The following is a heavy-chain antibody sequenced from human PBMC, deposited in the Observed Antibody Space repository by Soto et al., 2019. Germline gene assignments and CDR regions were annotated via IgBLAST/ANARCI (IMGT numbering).Heavy chain of an antibody. CDR1: GGSFSGYY. D-gene: IGHD3-16*02. CDR3: ARDLARLRLGELSLDYGMDV. J-gene: IGHJ6*02. V-gene: IGHV4-34*01. CDR2: INHSGST. Sequence: SSETLSLTCAVYGGSFSGYYWSWIRQPPGKGLEWIGEINHSGSTNYNPSLKSRVTISVDTSKNQFSLKLSSVTAADTAVYYCARDLARLRLGELSLDYGMDVWGQGTTVTVYS.